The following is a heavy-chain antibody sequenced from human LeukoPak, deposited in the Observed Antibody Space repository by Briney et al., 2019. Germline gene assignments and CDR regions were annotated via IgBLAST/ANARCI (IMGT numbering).Heavy chain of an antibody. J-gene: IGHJ4*02. CDR2: ISGSGGST. V-gene: IGHV3-23*01. D-gene: IGHD3-22*01. Sequence: GGTLRLSCEASGFTFSTYGMSWVRPAPGKGLEWVSAISGSGGSTYYADSVKGRVTISRDNSKNTLFLQMNSLRVEDTALYYCARAYGSSGYYQLPIDYWGQGTLVTVSS. CDR3: ARAYGSSGYYQLPIDY. CDR1: GFTFSTYG.